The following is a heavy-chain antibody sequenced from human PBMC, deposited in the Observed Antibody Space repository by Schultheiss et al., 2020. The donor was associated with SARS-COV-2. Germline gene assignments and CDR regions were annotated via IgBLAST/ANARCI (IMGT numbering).Heavy chain of an antibody. V-gene: IGHV4-61*02. Sequence: SETLSLTCTVSGGSLSSGSYYWSWIRQPAGKGLEWLGRVYVNGATNYNPSFKSRVTISLDTAKNQFSLKLSSVTAADTAVYYCARGLTIAARPNAFDIWGQGTMVTVSS. CDR1: GGSLSSGSYY. D-gene: IGHD6-6*01. J-gene: IGHJ3*02. CDR2: VYVNGAT. CDR3: ARGLTIAARPNAFDI.